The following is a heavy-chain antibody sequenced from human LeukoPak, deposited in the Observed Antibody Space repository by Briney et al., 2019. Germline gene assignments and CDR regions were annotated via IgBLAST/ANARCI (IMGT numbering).Heavy chain of an antibody. Sequence: SETLSLTCAVYGGSFSGYYWSWIRQPPGKGLEWIGEINHRGSTNYNPSLKSRVTISVDTSKNQFSLKLSSVTAADTAVYYCARSKGGRGFDPWGQGTLVTVSS. CDR1: GGSFSGYY. V-gene: IGHV4-34*01. J-gene: IGHJ5*02. CDR3: ARSKGGRGFDP. CDR2: INHRGST. D-gene: IGHD3-16*01.